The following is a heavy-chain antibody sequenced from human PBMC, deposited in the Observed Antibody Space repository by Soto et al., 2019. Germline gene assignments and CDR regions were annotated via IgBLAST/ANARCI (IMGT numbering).Heavy chain of an antibody. CDR1: GFTFSSYA. CDR3: ARDFVVGGPTINYYYGMDV. V-gene: IGHV3-23*01. CDR2: ISGSGGST. D-gene: IGHD1-26*01. Sequence: PGGSLRLSCAASGFTFSSYAMSWVRQAPGKGLEWCSAISGSGGSTYYEDSVKGRFTISRDNSKNTLYLQMNSLGAEDTAVYYCARDFVVGGPTINYYYGMDVWGQGTTVTVSS. J-gene: IGHJ6*02.